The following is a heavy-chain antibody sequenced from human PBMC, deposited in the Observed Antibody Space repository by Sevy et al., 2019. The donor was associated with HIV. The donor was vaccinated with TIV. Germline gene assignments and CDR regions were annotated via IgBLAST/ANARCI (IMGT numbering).Heavy chain of an antibody. Sequence: GGSLRLSCAASGFTFSSYWMSWVRQAPGKGLEWVANIKQDGSEKYYVDSVKGRFTISRDNAKNSLYLQMNSLRADDTAVYYCARARGSGRFYMDVWGKGTTVTVSS. J-gene: IGHJ6*03. CDR1: GFTFSSYW. CDR3: ARARGSGRFYMDV. D-gene: IGHD6-19*01. CDR2: IKQDGSEK. V-gene: IGHV3-7*01.